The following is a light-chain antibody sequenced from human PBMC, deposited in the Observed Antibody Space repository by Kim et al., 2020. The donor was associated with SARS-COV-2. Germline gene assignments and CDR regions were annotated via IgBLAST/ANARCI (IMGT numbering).Light chain of an antibody. V-gene: IGKV1-39*01. J-gene: IGKJ1*01. CDR3: QHRYSTTPWT. Sequence: DIQMTQSPSSLSASVGDRVTITCRASQSISSYLNWYQQKPGKATKLLIYAASSLQSGVPSRFSGSGSGTDFTLTISSLQPEEFATYYCQHRYSTTPWTFGQGTKLDSK. CDR2: AAS. CDR1: QSISSY.